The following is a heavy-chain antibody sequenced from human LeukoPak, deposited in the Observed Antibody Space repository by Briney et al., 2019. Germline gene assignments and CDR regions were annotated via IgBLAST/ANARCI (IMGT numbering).Heavy chain of an antibody. CDR3: ARTLSTMKGAFDI. CDR1: GGSISSYY. Sequence: PSETLSLTCTVSGGSISSYYWSWIRQPPGKGLEWIGYIYYSGSTNYNPSLKSRVTISVDTSKNQFSLKLSSVTAADTAVYYCARTLSTMKGAFDIWGQGTMVTVSS. D-gene: IGHD3-22*01. J-gene: IGHJ3*02. CDR2: IYYSGST. V-gene: IGHV4-59*12.